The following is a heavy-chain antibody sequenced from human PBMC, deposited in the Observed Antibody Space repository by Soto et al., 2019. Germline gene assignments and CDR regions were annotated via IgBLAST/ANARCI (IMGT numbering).Heavy chain of an antibody. Sequence: AGSLRLSCAASGLTFSSYSMNWVRQAPGKGLEWVSYISSSSSTIYYADSVKGRFTISRDNAKNSLYLQMNSLRDEDTAVYYCARPTRLAVAGKGSRGYYYYYGMDVWGQGTTVTVS. CDR3: ARPTRLAVAGKGSRGYYYYYGMDV. J-gene: IGHJ6*02. CDR2: ISSSSSTI. CDR1: GLTFSSYS. D-gene: IGHD6-19*01. V-gene: IGHV3-48*02.